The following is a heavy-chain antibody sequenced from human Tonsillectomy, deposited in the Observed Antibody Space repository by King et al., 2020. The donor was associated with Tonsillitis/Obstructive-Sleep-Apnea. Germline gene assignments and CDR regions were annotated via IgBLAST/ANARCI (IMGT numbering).Heavy chain of an antibody. V-gene: IGHV3-30*04. Sequence: VQLVESGGGVVQPGRSLRLSCAASGFTFSSYAMHWVRQAPGKGLGGVAVISYDGSNKYYADSVKGRFTISRDNSKNTLYLQMNSLRAEDTAVYYCARDPEGSSSYTYYYYYMDVWGKGTTVTVSS. CDR2: ISYDGSNK. D-gene: IGHD6-6*01. CDR1: GFTFSSYA. CDR3: ARDPEGSSSYTYYYYYMDV. J-gene: IGHJ6*03.